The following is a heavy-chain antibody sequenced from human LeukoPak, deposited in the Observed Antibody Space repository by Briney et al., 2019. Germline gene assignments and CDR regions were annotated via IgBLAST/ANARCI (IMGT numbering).Heavy chain of an antibody. Sequence: SETLSLTCTVSGGSISSYYWSWIRQPPGKGLEWIGYIYYSGSTNYNPSLKSRVTISVDTSKNQFSLKLSSVTAADKAVYYCARDGITMVRGVINGAFDIWGQGTMVTVSS. CDR2: IYYSGST. V-gene: IGHV4-59*01. D-gene: IGHD3-10*01. CDR1: GGSISSYY. J-gene: IGHJ3*02. CDR3: ARDGITMVRGVINGAFDI.